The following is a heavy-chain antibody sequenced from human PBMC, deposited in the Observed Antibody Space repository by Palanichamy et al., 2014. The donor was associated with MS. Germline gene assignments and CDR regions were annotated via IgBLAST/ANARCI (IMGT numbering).Heavy chain of an antibody. Sequence: QVQLQESGPGLVKPSETLSLTCTVSGGSISSYYWSWIRQPPGEGLEWIGYIYYSGSTNYNPSLKSRVTISVDTSKNQFSLKLSSVTAADTAVYYCARRKVDYYYGMDVWGQGTTVTVSS. CDR2: IYYSGST. J-gene: IGHJ6*02. V-gene: IGHV4-59*08. CDR1: GGSISSYY. CDR3: ARRKVDYYYGMDV.